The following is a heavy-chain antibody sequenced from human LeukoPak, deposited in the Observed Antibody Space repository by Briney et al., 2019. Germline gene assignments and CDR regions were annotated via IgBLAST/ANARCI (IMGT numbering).Heavy chain of an antibody. Sequence: ASVKVSCKASGYTFTGYYMYWLRQAPGQGLEWMGRINPNSGGINYAQKFQGRVTMTRDTSISTVYMELSRLRSDDTAVYYCARDAENSGSYYFDYWGQGTLVTVSS. CDR2: INPNSGGI. J-gene: IGHJ4*02. V-gene: IGHV1-2*06. D-gene: IGHD1-26*01. CDR3: ARDAENSGSYYFDY. CDR1: GYTFTGYY.